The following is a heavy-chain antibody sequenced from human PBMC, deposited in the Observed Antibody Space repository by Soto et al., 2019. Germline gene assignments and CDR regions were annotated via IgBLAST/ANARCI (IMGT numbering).Heavy chain of an antibody. CDR2: ISAYNGST. J-gene: IGHJ6*02. CDR3: ARDNLRYSSGTDV. V-gene: IGHV1-18*04. D-gene: IGHD6-19*01. Sequence: ASVNVSCKASGYTFTSYGISWVRQAPGQGLEWMGWISAYNGSTNYAQKLQGRVTMTTDTSTSTAYMELRSLRSDDTAVYYGARDNLRYSSGTDVWGQETTVTVSS. CDR1: GYTFTSYG.